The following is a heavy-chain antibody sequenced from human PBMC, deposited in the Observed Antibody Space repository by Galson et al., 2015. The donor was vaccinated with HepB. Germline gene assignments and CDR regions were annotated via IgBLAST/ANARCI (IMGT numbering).Heavy chain of an antibody. D-gene: IGHD1-26*01. J-gene: IGHJ5*02. CDR1: GFTFSNFS. Sequence: LRLSCAASGFTFSNFSMNWVRQAPGKGLGWVSSISASSSYIYYLDSVRGRFTISRDNAKNSVYLQMNSLRAEDTALYYCARGASTKWWLDNWGQGTLVTVSS. CDR3: ARGASTKWWLDN. CDR2: ISASSSYI. V-gene: IGHV3-21*01.